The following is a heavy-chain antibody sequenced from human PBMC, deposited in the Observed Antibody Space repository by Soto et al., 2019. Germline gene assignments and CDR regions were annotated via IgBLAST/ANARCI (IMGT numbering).Heavy chain of an antibody. CDR1: GDTLDNYS. CDR2: IIPLFGTL. CDR3: ARETRGSIFGSDT. Sequence: QALLAQSGAEVRKPGSSVKVSCTASGDTLDNYSISWVRQAPGQGLEWMGGIIPLFGTLHYTQKFQGRLTISADESLTTAFMTLSSLTFDDTAVYYCARETRGSIFGSDTWGQGTLVTVSP. J-gene: IGHJ5*02. D-gene: IGHD3-3*01. V-gene: IGHV1-69*12.